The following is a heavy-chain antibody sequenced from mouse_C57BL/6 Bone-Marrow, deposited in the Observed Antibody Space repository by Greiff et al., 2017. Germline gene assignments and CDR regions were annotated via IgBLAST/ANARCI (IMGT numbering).Heavy chain of an antibody. CDR3: ARSGRGENYAMDY. Sequence: QVHVKQSGAELARPGASVKLSCKASGYTFTSYGISWVKQRTGQGLEWIGEIYPRSGNTYYNEKFKGKATLTADKSSSPAYMELRSLTSEDSAVYFCARSGRGENYAMDYWGQGTSVTVSS. V-gene: IGHV1-81*01. CDR1: GYTFTSYG. CDR2: IYPRSGNT. J-gene: IGHJ4*01.